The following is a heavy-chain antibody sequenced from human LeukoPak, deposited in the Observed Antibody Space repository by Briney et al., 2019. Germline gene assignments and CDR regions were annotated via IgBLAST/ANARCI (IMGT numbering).Heavy chain of an antibody. J-gene: IGHJ6*03. CDR2: IYHSGST. D-gene: IGHD3-3*01. CDR1: GDSISSSSYY. CDR3: AREGDFWSGYSPHDYMDV. Sequence: PSETLSLTCTVSGDSISSSSYYWGWIRQPPGKGLEWIGSIYHSGSTYYNPSLKSRVTTSVDTSKNQFSLKLSSVTAADTAVYYCAREGDFWSGYSPHDYMDVWGKGTTVTVSS. V-gene: IGHV4-39*07.